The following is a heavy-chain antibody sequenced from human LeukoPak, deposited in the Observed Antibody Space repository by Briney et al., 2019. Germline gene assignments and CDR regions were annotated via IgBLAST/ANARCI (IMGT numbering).Heavy chain of an antibody. D-gene: IGHD7-27*01. Sequence: GGSLRLSCAASGFTFRQYGMHWVRQAPGKGLEWVAFIRNDGSDKYYADSVKGRFTISRDSPKNTLYVQMNSLRAEDTAVYYCAKDFNWGFDYWGQGILVTVSS. CDR3: AKDFNWGFDY. J-gene: IGHJ4*02. V-gene: IGHV3-30*02. CDR1: GFTFRQYG. CDR2: IRNDGSDK.